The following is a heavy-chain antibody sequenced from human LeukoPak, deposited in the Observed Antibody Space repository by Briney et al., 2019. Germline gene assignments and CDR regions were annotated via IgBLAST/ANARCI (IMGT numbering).Heavy chain of an antibody. CDR3: AKDLDTSSPEY. D-gene: IGHD5-18*01. J-gene: IGHJ4*02. CDR1: GYNFTGYY. Sequence: ASVKVSCKASGYNFTGYYLHWVRQAPGQGLEWMGWINPNTGGTNYAQKFQGRVTMTRDTSISAAYMELSRLRSDDTAVYYCAKDLDTSSPEYWGQGTLVTVSS. CDR2: INPNTGGT. V-gene: IGHV1-2*02.